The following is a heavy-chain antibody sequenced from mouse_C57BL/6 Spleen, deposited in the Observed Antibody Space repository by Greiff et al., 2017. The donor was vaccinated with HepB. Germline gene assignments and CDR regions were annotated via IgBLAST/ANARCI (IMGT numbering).Heavy chain of an antibody. Sequence: VQLQQSGTELVKPGASVKLSCKASGYTFTSYWMHWVKPRPGQGLEWIGNINPSNGGTNYNEKFKSKATLTVDKSSSTAYMQLSSLTSEDSAVYYCAREGYERYFDVWGTGTTVTVSS. CDR1: GYTFTSYW. CDR3: AREGYERYFDV. V-gene: IGHV1-53*01. D-gene: IGHD2-2*01. CDR2: INPSNGGT. J-gene: IGHJ1*03.